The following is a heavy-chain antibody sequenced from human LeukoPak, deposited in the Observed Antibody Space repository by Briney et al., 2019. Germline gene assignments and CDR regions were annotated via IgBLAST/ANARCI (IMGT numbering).Heavy chain of an antibody. V-gene: IGHV4-4*02. Sequence: SGTLSLTCAVSGGSISSSNWWSWVRQPPGKGLEWIGEICHSGSTNYNPSLKSRVTISVDKSKNQFSLKLSSVTAADTAVYYCARESTSGIAAAGALDYWGQGTLVTVSS. CDR3: ARESTSGIAAAGALDY. J-gene: IGHJ4*02. CDR1: GGSISSSNW. D-gene: IGHD6-13*01. CDR2: ICHSGST.